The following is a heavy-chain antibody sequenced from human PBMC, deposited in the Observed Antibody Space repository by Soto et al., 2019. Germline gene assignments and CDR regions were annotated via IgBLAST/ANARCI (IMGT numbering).Heavy chain of an antibody. V-gene: IGHV3-7*01. J-gene: IGHJ3*02. CDR2: INQGGGDK. CDR3: ARDIGNLCDPSDYYHALDI. D-gene: IGHD3-22*01. CDR1: GFTFGDYW. Sequence: PGGSLRLSCAASGFTFGDYWMSWVRQAPGKGLEWVANINQGGGDKYCVDTVKGRFTISRDNAEKSLYLQMNSLRAGDTAIYFCARDIGNLCDPSDYYHALDIWGQGTMVTVSS.